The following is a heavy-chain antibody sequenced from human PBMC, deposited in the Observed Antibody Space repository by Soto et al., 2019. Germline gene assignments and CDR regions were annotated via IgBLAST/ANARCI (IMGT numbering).Heavy chain of an antibody. D-gene: IGHD3-16*01. V-gene: IGHV1-8*01. CDR1: GYTFTSYD. J-gene: IGHJ4*02. CDR2: MNPNSGNT. CDR3: AVEPGPDGGVAGY. Sequence: QVQLVQSAAEVKKPGASVKVSCKASGYTFTSYDINWVRQATGQGLEWMGWMNPNSGNTGYAQKFQGRVTMTSNTSKSTAYMELSSLRSEDTAVYYCAVEPGPDGGVAGYWGQGTLVTVSS.